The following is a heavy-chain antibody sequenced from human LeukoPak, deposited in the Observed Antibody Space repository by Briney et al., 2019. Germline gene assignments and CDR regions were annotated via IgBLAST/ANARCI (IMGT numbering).Heavy chain of an antibody. CDR3: ARIIVGATKVIDY. J-gene: IGHJ4*02. CDR2: INPNSGGT. V-gene: IGHV1-2*02. D-gene: IGHD1-26*01. Sequence: ASVKVSCKASGYTFTSYGISWVRQAPGQGLEWMGWINPNSGGTNYAQKFQGRVTTTRDTSISTAYMELSRLRSDDTAVYYCARIIVGATKVIDYWGQGTLVTVPS. CDR1: GYTFTSYG.